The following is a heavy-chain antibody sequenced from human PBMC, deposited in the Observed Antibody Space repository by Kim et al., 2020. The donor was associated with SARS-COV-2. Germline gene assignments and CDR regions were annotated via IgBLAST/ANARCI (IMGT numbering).Heavy chain of an antibody. CDR1: GYTLTELS. CDR3: ATDWGGSSWIRARGFFQH. J-gene: IGHJ1*01. V-gene: IGHV1-24*01. CDR2: FDPEDGET. D-gene: IGHD6-13*01. Sequence: ASVKVSCKVSGYTLTELSMHWVRQAPGKGLEWMGGFDPEDGETIYAQKFQGRVTMTEDTSTDTAYMELSSLRSEDTAVYYCATDWGGSSWIRARGFFQHWGQGTLVTVSS.